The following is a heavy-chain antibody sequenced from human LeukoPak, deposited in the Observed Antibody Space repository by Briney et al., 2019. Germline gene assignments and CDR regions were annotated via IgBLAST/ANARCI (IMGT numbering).Heavy chain of an antibody. J-gene: IGHJ4*02. CDR2: IYYSGST. V-gene: IGHV4-59*08. CDR1: GGSISSYY. CDR3: ARQSYSSGRSPLYYFDY. D-gene: IGHD6-19*01. Sequence: SETLSLTCTVSGGSISSYYWSWIRQPPGKGLEWIGYIYYSGSTNYNPSLKSRVTISVDTSKNQFSLKLCSVTAADTAVYYCARQSYSSGRSPLYYFDYWGQGTLVTVSS.